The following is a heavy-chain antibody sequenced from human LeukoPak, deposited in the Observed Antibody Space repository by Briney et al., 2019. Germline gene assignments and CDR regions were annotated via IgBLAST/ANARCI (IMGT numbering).Heavy chain of an antibody. CDR1: GYTFTGYY. CDR2: INPNSGGT. V-gene: IGHV1-2*02. J-gene: IGHJ4*02. CDR3: ARGSEYDSSGYADY. Sequence: GASVKVSCKASGYTFTGYYVHWVRQAPGQGLEWMGWINPNSGGTNFAQKFQGRVTMTRDTSMSTAYMELSRLRSDDTAVYYCARGSEYDSSGYADYWGQGTLVTVSS. D-gene: IGHD3-22*01.